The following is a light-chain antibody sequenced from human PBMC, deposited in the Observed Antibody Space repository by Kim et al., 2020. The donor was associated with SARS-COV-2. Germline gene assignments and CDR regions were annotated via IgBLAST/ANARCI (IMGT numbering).Light chain of an antibody. CDR3: QQYNDAPRT. Sequence: SSLGDRVTITCRASQGIRTYLAWYQQKAGKAPSLLIYDASTLETGVPSRFSGIGSGTDFTLTISSLQPEDIATYYCQQYNDAPRTFGQGTKVEIK. CDR2: DAS. CDR1: QGIRTY. V-gene: IGKV1-27*01. J-gene: IGKJ1*01.